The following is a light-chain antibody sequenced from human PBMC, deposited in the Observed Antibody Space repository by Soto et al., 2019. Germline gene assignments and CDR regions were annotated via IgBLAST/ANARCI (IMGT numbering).Light chain of an antibody. CDR3: QQYYSYPWT. CDR1: QSISSW. V-gene: IGKV1-5*03. Sequence: DIQMTQSPSTLSASVGDRVTITCRASQSISSWLAWYQQKPGKAPKLLIYKASSLESGVPSRFSGSGSGTEFTLTISSLQPDDFATYDGQQYYSYPWTFGQGTKVEIK. J-gene: IGKJ1*01. CDR2: KAS.